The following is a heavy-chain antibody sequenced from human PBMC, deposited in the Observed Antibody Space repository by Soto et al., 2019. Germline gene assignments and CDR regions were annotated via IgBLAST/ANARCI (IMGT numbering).Heavy chain of an antibody. CDR1: GYSFTDYH. CDR2: INPKSGGT. V-gene: IGHV1-2*04. D-gene: IGHD2-8*01. J-gene: IGHJ6*02. CDR3: ARGDATDCSKGVCSFFYNHGMDV. Sequence: SSVKVSCKASGYSFTDYHIHWVRQAPGQGLEWLGRINPKSGGTSTAQKFQGWVTMTTDTSISTASMELTRLTSDDTDIYYCARGDATDCSKGVCSFFYNHGMDVWGQGTTVTVS.